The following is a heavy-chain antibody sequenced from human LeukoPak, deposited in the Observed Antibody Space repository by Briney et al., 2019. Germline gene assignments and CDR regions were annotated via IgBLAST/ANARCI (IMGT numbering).Heavy chain of an antibody. D-gene: IGHD6-19*01. CDR1: GFIFRSSS. CDR3: AKVKSSLRAVGA. CDR2: ISAIGDIT. J-gene: IGHJ5*02. V-gene: IGHV3-23*01. Sequence: PGGSLRLSCAASGFIFRSSSMSWVRQAPGKGPEWVSSISAIGDITHYAESVQGRFTISRDSSGNTLYVQMNSLSVDDTAVYYCAKVKSSLRAVGAWGQGTLVTVSS.